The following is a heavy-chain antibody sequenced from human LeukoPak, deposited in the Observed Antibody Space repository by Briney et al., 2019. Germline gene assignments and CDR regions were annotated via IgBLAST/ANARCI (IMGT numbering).Heavy chain of an antibody. D-gene: IGHD3-10*01. CDR3: AKFSSKWFGEQYFDY. V-gene: IGHV3-23*01. CDR2: ISGSGGST. Sequence: GGSLRLSCAASGFTFSSYAMSWVRQAPGKGLEWVSAISGSGGSTYYADSVKGRFTISRDNSKNTLYLQMNSLRAEDTAVYYCAKFSSKWFGEQYFDYWGQGTLVTVSS. J-gene: IGHJ4*02. CDR1: GFTFSSYA.